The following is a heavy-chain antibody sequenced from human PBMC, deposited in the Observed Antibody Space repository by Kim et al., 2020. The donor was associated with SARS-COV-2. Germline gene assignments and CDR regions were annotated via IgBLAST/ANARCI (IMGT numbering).Heavy chain of an antibody. CDR1: GFTFSIYS. D-gene: IGHD2-2*02. V-gene: IGHV3-48*02. J-gene: IGHJ4*02. CDR2: ISSTSRNI. CDR3: ARVGPSGYTVEY. Sequence: GGSLRLSCAASGFTFSIYSIDWVRRAPGKGLEWIIYISSTSRNIYYADSVKGRFTVSRDNAENSVYLQMDSLTDEDTAIYYCARVGPSGYTVEYWGQGTPVTVSS.